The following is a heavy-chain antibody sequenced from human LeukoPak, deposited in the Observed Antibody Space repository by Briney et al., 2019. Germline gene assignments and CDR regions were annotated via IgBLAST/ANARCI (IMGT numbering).Heavy chain of an antibody. D-gene: IGHD2-15*01. Sequence: SETLSLTCSVSGGSISSSSYYWGWIRHSPGTGLQWIGSMYYRGTTYENSSLKSRLTLSIDTSNNQFSLKLTSVTAADTAVYYCAREYSRSVVAGSRPDLWGQGLLVTVSS. CDR2: MYYRGTT. CDR1: GGSISSSSYY. V-gene: IGHV4-39*02. CDR3: AREYSRSVVAGSRPDL. J-gene: IGHJ4*02.